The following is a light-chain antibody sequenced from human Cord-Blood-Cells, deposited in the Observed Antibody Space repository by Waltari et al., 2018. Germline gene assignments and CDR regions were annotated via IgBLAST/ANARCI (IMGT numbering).Light chain of an antibody. CDR3: LQDYNYPLT. CDR2: AAS. Sequence: AIQMTQSPSPLSAYVGDRVTITCRASQGIRNDLGWYQQKPGKAPKLLIYAASSLQSGVPSRFSGSGSGTDFTLTISSLQPEDFATYYCLQDYNYPLTFGQGTKVEIK. CDR1: QGIRND. J-gene: IGKJ1*01. V-gene: IGKV1-6*01.